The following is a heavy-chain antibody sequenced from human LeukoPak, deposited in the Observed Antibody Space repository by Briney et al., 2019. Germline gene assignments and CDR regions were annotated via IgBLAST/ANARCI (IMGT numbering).Heavy chain of an antibody. D-gene: IGHD2-15*01. CDR1: GGSISSYY. Sequence: SETLSLTCTVSGGSISSYYWSCIRQPPGKGLEWIGYIYYSGSTNYNLSLKSRVTISVDTSKNQFSLKLSSVTAADTAVYYCARGVVAARFWFDPWGQGTLVTVSS. J-gene: IGHJ5*02. V-gene: IGHV4-59*01. CDR3: ARGVVAARFWFDP. CDR2: IYYSGST.